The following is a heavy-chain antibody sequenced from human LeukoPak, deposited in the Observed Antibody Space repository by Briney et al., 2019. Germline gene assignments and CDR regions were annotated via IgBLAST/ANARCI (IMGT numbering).Heavy chain of an antibody. CDR2: IYPGDSDT. J-gene: IGHJ3*02. V-gene: IGHV5-51*01. D-gene: IGHD6-13*01. CDR3: ARDSIIRSSWESADAFDI. Sequence: GESLKISCKGSGYSFTRYWIGWVRQTPGKGLEWMGIIYPGDSDTRYSPSFQGQVTISADKSISTAYLQWSSLKASDTAMYYCARDSIIRSSWESADAFDIWGQGTMVTVSS. CDR1: GYSFTRYW.